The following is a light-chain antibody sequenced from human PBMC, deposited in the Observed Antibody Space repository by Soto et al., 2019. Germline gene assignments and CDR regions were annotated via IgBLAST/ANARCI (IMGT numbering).Light chain of an antibody. Sequence: EIGLTQSPGTLSLSPGERATLSCMASQSVSSSYLAWYQQKPGQPPRLLIFDASSRATGIPDRFSGSGSGTDFTLTISSLEAADFAVYYCQQFGSSPPSWTGGQGIKVDIK. V-gene: IGKV3-20*01. J-gene: IGKJ1*01. CDR1: QSVSSSY. CDR2: DAS. CDR3: QQFGSSPPSWT.